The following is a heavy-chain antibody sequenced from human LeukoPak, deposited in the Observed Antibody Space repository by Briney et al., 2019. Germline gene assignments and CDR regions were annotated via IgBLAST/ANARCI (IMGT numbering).Heavy chain of an antibody. CDR3: ARGYSSSWAGAFDI. CDR2: INSDGSYT. V-gene: IGHV3-74*01. Sequence: GGSLRLSCAASGFTFSSYWMHWVRQAPGKGLVWVSRINSDGSYTSYADSVKGRFTISRDNAKNTLYLQMNSLRADDTAVYYCARGYSSSWAGAFDIWGQGTMVTVSS. J-gene: IGHJ3*02. D-gene: IGHD6-13*01. CDR1: GFTFSSYW.